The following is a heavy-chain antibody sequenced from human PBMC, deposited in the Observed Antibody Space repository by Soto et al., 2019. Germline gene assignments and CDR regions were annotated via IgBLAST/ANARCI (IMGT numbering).Heavy chain of an antibody. CDR3: AGDEGGLLDY. CDR1: GFTFSSYS. V-gene: IGHV3-21*01. CDR2: ISSSSSYI. Sequence: EVQLVESGGGLVKPGGSLRLSCAASGFTFSSYSMNWVRQAPGKGLEWVSSISSSSSYIYYADSVKGRFTISRDNAKNSLYLQMNSLRAEDTAVYYCAGDEGGLLDYWGQGTLVTVSS. J-gene: IGHJ4*02. D-gene: IGHD1-26*01.